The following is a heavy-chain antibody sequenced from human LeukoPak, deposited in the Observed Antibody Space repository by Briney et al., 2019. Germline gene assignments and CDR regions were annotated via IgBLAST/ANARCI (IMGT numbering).Heavy chain of an antibody. D-gene: IGHD3-22*01. J-gene: IGHJ5*02. Sequence: SETLSLTCTVSGGSISSSSYYWGWIRQPPGKGLEWIGSIYYSGSTYYNPSLKSRVTISVDTSKNQFSLKLSSVTAADTAVYYCVRHKKKYRLGYYYDSPSELDPWGQGTLVTVSS. CDR2: IYYSGST. V-gene: IGHV4-39*01. CDR3: VRHKKKYRLGYYYDSPSELDP. CDR1: GGSISSSSYY.